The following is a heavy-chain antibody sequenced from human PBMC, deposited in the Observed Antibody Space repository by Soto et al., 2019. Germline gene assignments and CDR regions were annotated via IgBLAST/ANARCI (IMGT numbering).Heavy chain of an antibody. CDR3: ARDLRVRYYYYGMDV. Sequence: QVQLVESGGGVVQPGRSLRLSCAASGFTFSSYGMHWVRQAPGKGLEWVAVIWYDGSNKYYADSVKGRFTISRDNSKNTLYLQMNSLRAEDTAVYYCARDLRVRYYYYGMDVWGQGTTVTVSS. J-gene: IGHJ6*02. V-gene: IGHV3-33*01. CDR2: IWYDGSNK. CDR1: GFTFSSYG. D-gene: IGHD7-27*01.